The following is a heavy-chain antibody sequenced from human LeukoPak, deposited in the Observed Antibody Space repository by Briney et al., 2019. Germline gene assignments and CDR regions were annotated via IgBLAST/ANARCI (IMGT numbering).Heavy chain of an antibody. CDR1: GFTFSNHG. D-gene: IGHD2-15*01. CDR2: IWYDGSNQ. V-gene: IGHV3-30*02. Sequence: GGSLRLSCAASGFTFSNHGMHWVRQAPGKGLEWVAVIWYDGSNQYYADSVKGRFTISRDNSKNTLYLQMNSLRAEDTAVYYCAKEAVVVVAAYYYGMDVWGQGTTVTVSS. J-gene: IGHJ6*02. CDR3: AKEAVVVVAAYYYGMDV.